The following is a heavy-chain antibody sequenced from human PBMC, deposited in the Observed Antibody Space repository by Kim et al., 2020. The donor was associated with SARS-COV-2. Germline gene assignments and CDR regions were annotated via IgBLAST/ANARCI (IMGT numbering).Heavy chain of an antibody. CDR2: IWDDGSER. CDR1: GFTFSGYV. Sequence: GGSLRLSCAASGFTFSGYVMHWVRQAPGKGLEWVAVIWDDGSERYYADSVKGRFTISRDNAKNTLYLQMNSLRAEDTAVYYCARGLGGGDCWGQGTLVTVSS. V-gene: IGHV3-33*08. J-gene: IGHJ4*02. D-gene: IGHD2-15*01. CDR3: ARGLGGGDC.